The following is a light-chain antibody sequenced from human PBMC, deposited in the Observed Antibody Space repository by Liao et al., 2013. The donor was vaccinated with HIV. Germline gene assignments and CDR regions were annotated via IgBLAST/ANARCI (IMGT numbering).Light chain of an antibody. J-gene: IGLJ1*01. CDR2: EDT. V-gene: IGLV3-1*01. CDR3: QAWDSSTAYV. Sequence: SYELTQPPSVSVSPGQTANITCSGDKLGDKYACWYHQKPGQSPVLVIYEDTKRPSGIPGRFSGSNSGNIATLTISGTQPMDEGDYFCQAWDSSTAYVFGTGTKVTVL. CDR1: KLGDKY.